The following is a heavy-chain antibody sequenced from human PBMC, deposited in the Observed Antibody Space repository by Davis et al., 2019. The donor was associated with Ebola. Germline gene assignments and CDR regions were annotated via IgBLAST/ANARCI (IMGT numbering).Heavy chain of an antibody. J-gene: IGHJ4*02. D-gene: IGHD4-23*01. CDR2: IYDNGDT. V-gene: IGHV4-30-2*01. Sequence: LRLSCAVSGVSIGSGGYSWSWVRQPPAKGPEWIGYIYDNGDTYYSPSLKSRVTISLDRSKNHFSLKLSSVTAADTAVYYCARSYGGTSAISFDSWGQGTLVTVSS. CDR3: ARSYGGTSAISFDS. CDR1: GVSIGSGGYS.